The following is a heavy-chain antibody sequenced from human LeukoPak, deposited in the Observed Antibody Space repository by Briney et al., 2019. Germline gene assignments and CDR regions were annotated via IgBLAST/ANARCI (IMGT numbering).Heavy chain of an antibody. Sequence: GGSLRLSCAASGFTFSSYSMNWVRQAPGKGLEWVSSISSSSYIYYADSVKGRFTISRDNAKNSLYLQMNSLRAEDTAVYYCARGTRFLTRTGYYYMDVWGKGTTVTVSS. CDR3: ARGTRFLTRTGYYYMDV. V-gene: IGHV3-21*01. CDR1: GFTFSSYS. D-gene: IGHD3-3*01. J-gene: IGHJ6*03. CDR2: ISSSSYI.